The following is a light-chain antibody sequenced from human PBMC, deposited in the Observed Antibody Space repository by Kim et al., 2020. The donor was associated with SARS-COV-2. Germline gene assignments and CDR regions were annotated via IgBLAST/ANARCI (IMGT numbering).Light chain of an antibody. V-gene: IGKV3-15*01. J-gene: IGKJ2*01. Sequence: VSPGVRAPLSCRASQSVSSNSACYQQKPGQAPRLLIYGASTRAPGIPARFSGSGSGTEFTLTISSLQSEDFAVYYCQQYTNWTPYTFGQGTKLEI. CDR3: QQYTNWTPYT. CDR1: QSVSSN. CDR2: GAS.